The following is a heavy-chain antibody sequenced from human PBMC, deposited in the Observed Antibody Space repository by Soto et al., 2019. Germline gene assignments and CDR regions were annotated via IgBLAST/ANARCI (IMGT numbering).Heavy chain of an antibody. V-gene: IGHV4-59*01. CDR2: VYYSGST. CDR1: GGSISSYY. Sequence: QVQLQESGPGLVKPSETLSLTCTVSGGSISSYYWTWIRQPPGKRLEWIGYVYYSGSTNYNPYLKTRLTISVDMSKNHSSLKLSAVTAEDTAVYSCARDTVTTSDDAFDIWGQGTMVTVSS. D-gene: IGHD4-17*01. CDR3: ARDTVTTSDDAFDI. J-gene: IGHJ3*02.